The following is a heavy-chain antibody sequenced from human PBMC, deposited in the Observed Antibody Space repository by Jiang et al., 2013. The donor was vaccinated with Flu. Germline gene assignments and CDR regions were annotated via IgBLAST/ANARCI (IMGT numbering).Heavy chain of an antibody. CDR1: GFTFGDYA. V-gene: IGHV3-49*03. D-gene: IGHD2-2*01. J-gene: IGHJ4*02. CDR2: IRNKVYRGTT. Sequence: VQLVESGGGLVQPGRSLRLSCTASGFTFGDYAVSWLRQAPGKGLEWVGFIRNKVYRGTTDYAASVKGRFTISRDDSKSIAYLQMSSLKTEDTAVYYCTRDLVRDVILIPATYFDLLGPG. CDR3: TRDLVRDVILIPATYFDL.